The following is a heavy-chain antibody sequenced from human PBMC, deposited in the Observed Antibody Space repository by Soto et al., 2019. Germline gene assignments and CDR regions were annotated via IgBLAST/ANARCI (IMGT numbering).Heavy chain of an antibody. CDR2: IIPIYGTP. CDR3: ARAVRGVGVVKFFCWFDP. CDR1: GGTFSSYA. Sequence: QVQLVQSGAEVKKPGSSVKVSCKASGGTFSSYAISWVRQAPAQGLEWMGGIIPIYGTPSYAQKFQGRVTITADESTSTAYRVLSSLRSEDTAVYYCARAVRGVGVVKFFCWFDPWGQGTLFIVSS. V-gene: IGHV1-69*01. D-gene: IGHD3-3*01. J-gene: IGHJ5*02.